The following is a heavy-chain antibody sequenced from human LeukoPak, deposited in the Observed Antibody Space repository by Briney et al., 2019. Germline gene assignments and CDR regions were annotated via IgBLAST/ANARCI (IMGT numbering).Heavy chain of an antibody. J-gene: IGHJ4*02. D-gene: IGHD2-21*01. CDR3: AKSRDGYYDD. CDR2: ISSGGSST. V-gene: IGHV3-23*01. Sequence: PGGSLRLSCAASGFSFSSYGMNWVRQASGKGLEWVSGISSGGSSTYLADSVKGRFTISRDNSKNTLYLQMNSLRAEDTAVYYCAKSRDGYYDDWGQGTLVTVSS. CDR1: GFSFSSYG.